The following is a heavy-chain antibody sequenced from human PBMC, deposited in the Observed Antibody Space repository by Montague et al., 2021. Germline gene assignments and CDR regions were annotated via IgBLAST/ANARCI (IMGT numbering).Heavy chain of an antibody. V-gene: IGHV4-31*02. CDR2: SGST. J-gene: IGHJ4*02. D-gene: IGHD6-13*01. CDR3: SRGRLATGDFDY. Sequence: SGSTYYNPSLNSRVTISGDTSKNHFSLRLTSVTAADTAVYYCSRGRLATGDFDYWGKGTMV.